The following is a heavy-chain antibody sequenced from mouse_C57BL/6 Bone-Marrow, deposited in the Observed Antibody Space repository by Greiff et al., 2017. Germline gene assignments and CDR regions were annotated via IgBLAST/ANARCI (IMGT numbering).Heavy chain of an antibody. Sequence: EVKLVESGGGLVKPGGSLKLSCAASGFTFSDYGMHWVRQAPEQGLEWVAYISSGSSTIYYADTVKGRFTISRDNAKNTLFLQMTSLRSEDTAMYYCAREGCGSSQGYFDVWGTGTTVTVSS. CDR1: GFTFSDYG. V-gene: IGHV5-17*01. CDR2: ISSGSSTI. J-gene: IGHJ1*03. CDR3: AREGCGSSQGYFDV. D-gene: IGHD1-1*01.